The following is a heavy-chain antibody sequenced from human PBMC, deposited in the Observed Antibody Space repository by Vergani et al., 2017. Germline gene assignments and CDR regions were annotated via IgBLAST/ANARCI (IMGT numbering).Heavy chain of an antibody. D-gene: IGHD3-22*01. CDR1: GYTFTSYY. CDR3: ARVGITMIVVAPLDY. V-gene: IGHV1-46*03. CDR2: SNPSGGST. J-gene: IGHJ4*02. Sequence: QVQLVQSGAEVKKPGASVKVSCKASGYTFTSYYMHWVRQAPGQGLEWMGISNPSGGSTSYAQKFQGRVTMTRDTSTSTVYMELSSLRSEDTAVYYCARVGITMIVVAPLDYWGQGTLVTVSS.